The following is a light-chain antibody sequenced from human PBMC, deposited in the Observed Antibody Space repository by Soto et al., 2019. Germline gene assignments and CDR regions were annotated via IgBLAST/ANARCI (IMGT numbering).Light chain of an antibody. CDR1: QSIRNW. J-gene: IGKJ1*01. CDR2: QAS. Sequence: DIQLTQSPSTLSASVGDRVTITCRASQSIRNWLAWYQQKPGKAPKLLIHQASTLQSGVQSRFSGSGSGTEFTLNISSLQHDDFETYYSQQYNSHSETLGQGTKGDIK. CDR3: QQYNSHSET. V-gene: IGKV1-5*03.